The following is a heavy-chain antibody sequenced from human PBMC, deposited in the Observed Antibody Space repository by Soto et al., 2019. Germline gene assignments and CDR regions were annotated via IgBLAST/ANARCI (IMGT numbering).Heavy chain of an antibody. J-gene: IGHJ4*02. CDR3: ARPRPYCGGDCPDS. V-gene: IGHV3-74*01. D-gene: IGHD2-21*02. CDR2: INSDGSST. CDR1: GFTFSSYW. Sequence: EVQLVESGGGLVQPGGSLRLSCAASGFTFSSYWMHWVRQAPGKGLVWVSRINSDGSSTSYADSVKGRFTISRDNAKNTLYLQMNSLRAEDTAVYYCARPRPYCGGDCPDSWGQGTQVTVSS.